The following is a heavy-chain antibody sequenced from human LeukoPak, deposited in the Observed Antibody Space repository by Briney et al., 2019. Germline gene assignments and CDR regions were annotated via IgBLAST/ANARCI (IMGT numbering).Heavy chain of an antibody. D-gene: IGHD3-9*01. J-gene: IGHJ4*02. CDR2: HNQNP. V-gene: IGHV4-61*08. CDR1: GASFSSGDYH. CDR3: VTYFVNGGGRGH. Sequence: NPSETLSLTCTVSGASFSSGDYHWSWVRQAPGKGLEWIGHNQNPSYNPSLKSRVVISIHTSRNHFSLTLNTVTAADTATYFCVTYFVNGGGRGHWGPGALVTVSS.